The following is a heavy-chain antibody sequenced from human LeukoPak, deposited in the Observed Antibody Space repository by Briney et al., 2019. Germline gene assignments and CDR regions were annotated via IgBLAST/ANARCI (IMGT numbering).Heavy chain of an antibody. V-gene: IGHV3-23*01. Sequence: GGSLRLSCAASGFTFSSYAMSWVRQSPGKGLEWVSAISGGGGSTYYADSVKGRFTTSRDNSKNTLYLQMNSLRAEDTAVYYCAKFYDISTGYFDCWGQGTLVTVSS. CDR3: AKFYDISTGYFDC. CDR2: ISGGGGST. D-gene: IGHD3-9*01. J-gene: IGHJ4*02. CDR1: GFTFSSYA.